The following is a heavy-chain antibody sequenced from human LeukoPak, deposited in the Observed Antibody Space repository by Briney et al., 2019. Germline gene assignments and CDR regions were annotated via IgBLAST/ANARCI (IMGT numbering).Heavy chain of an antibody. CDR1: GFTFSSYW. CDR2: INSDGSST. Sequence: GGSLRLSCAASGFTFSSYWMHWVRQAPGKGLVWVSRINSDGSSTSYADSVKGRFTISRDNAKNSLFLQMNSLRAEDTAVYYCARVLRYCSGGDCYSGGLGYMDVWGKGTTVTISS. J-gene: IGHJ6*03. D-gene: IGHD2-15*01. CDR3: ARVLRYCSGGDCYSGGLGYMDV. V-gene: IGHV3-74*01.